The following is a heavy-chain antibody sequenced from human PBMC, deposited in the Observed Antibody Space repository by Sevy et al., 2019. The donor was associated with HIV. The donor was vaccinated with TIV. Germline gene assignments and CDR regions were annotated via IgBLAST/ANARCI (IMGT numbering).Heavy chain of an antibody. D-gene: IGHD1-26*01. CDR3: AREEELLDAFDI. CDR2: ISAYNGNT. J-gene: IGHJ3*02. Sequence: GSVKVSCKASGYTFTSYGISWVRQAPGQGLEWMGWISAYNGNTNYAQKLQGRVTMTTDTSTSTAYMELRSLRSDDTAVYYCAREEELLDAFDIWGQGTMVTVSS. CDR1: GYTFTSYG. V-gene: IGHV1-18*01.